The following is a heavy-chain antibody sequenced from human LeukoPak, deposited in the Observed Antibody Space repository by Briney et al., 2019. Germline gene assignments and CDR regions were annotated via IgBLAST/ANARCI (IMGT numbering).Heavy chain of an antibody. CDR1: GASASSYY. CDR2: FSYSGST. Sequence: SETLSLTCTVSGASASSYYWSWIRQPPGKGPEWIGYFSYSGSTDYNPSLKSRVTISVDASKTQFSLNLSSVTAADTAVYYCARAGYYYGSGSMRDYYYGMDVWGQGTTVTVSS. J-gene: IGHJ6*02. CDR3: ARAGYYYGSGSMRDYYYGMDV. V-gene: IGHV4-59*02. D-gene: IGHD3-10*01.